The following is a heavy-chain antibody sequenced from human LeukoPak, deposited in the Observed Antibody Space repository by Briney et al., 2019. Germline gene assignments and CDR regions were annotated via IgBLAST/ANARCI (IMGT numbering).Heavy chain of an antibody. CDR2: ISYDGSNK. CDR1: GFTFSSYA. J-gene: IGHJ1*01. CDR3: ARPISGSYLPLRH. V-gene: IGHV3-30-3*01. Sequence: GRSLRLSCAASGFTFSSYAMHWVRQAPGKGLEWVAVISYDGSNKYYADSVKGRFTISRDNSKNTLYLQMNSLRAEDTAVYYCARPISGSYLPLRHWGQGTLVTVSS. D-gene: IGHD1-26*01.